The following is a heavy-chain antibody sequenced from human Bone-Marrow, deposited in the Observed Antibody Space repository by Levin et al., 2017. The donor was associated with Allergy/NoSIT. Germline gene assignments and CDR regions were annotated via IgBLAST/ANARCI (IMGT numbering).Heavy chain of an antibody. Sequence: GESLKISCAASGFTFSSYSMNWVRQAPGKGLEWVSYISSSSSTIYYADSVKGRFTISRDNAKNSLYLQMNSLRDEDTAVYYCARDCSSTSSYYYFDYWGQGTLVTVSS. D-gene: IGHD2-2*01. CDR1: GFTFSSYS. CDR2: ISSSSSTI. J-gene: IGHJ4*02. CDR3: ARDCSSTSSYYYFDY. V-gene: IGHV3-48*02.